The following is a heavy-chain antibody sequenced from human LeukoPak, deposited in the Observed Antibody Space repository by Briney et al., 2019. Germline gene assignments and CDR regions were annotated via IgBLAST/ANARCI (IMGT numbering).Heavy chain of an antibody. J-gene: IGHJ4*02. V-gene: IGHV4-39*01. CDR3: ARLGASGSYYLLDY. D-gene: IGHD3-10*01. Sequence: SETLSLTCTVSGGSISSSSCYWGWIRQPPGKGLEWIATIYYSGSTYYNPSLQSRVAISVDTSKNQFSLKLSSLTAADTAVYYCARLGASGSYYLLDYWGQGTLVTVSS. CDR2: IYYSGST. CDR1: GGSISSSSCY.